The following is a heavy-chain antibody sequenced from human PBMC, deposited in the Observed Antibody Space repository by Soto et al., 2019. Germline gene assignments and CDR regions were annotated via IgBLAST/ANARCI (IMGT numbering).Heavy chain of an antibody. J-gene: IGHJ4*02. V-gene: IGHV3-74*01. CDR2: INSDGSST. CDR3: ARDVEEYYFDY. Sequence: GGSLRLSCAASGFTFSSYWMHWVRQAPGKGLVWVSRINSDGSSTSYADSVKGRFTISRDNAKNTLYRQMNSLRAEDTAVYYCARDVEEYYFDYWGQGTLVTVSS. CDR1: GFTFSSYW.